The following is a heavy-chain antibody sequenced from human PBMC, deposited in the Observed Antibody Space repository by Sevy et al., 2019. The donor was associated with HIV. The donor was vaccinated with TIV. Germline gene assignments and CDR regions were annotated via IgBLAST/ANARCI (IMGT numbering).Heavy chain of an antibody. CDR3: AVGSGSHNAFDI. CDR1: GYTFTSYGTNYG. D-gene: IGHD3-10*01. Sequence: ASVKVSCKAAGYTFTSYGTNYGISWVRQAPGQGLEWMGWISGYNGNTNHAQKFQGRVTMTTDTSTSTAYMGLRSLRSDDTAVYYCAVGSGSHNAFDIWGQGTMVTVSS. J-gene: IGHJ3*02. V-gene: IGHV1-18*01. CDR2: ISGYNGNT.